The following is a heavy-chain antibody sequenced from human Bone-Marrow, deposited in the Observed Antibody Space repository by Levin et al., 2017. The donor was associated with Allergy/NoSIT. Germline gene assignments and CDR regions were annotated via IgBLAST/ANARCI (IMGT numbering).Heavy chain of an antibody. J-gene: IGHJ4*02. CDR1: GGSISSSSYY. CDR3: TRSTYYHFWSGVYFDY. CDR2: IYYNGGT. D-gene: IGHD3-3*01. Sequence: SQTLSLTCTVSGGSISSSSYYWGWIRQPPGKGLEWIGSIYYNGGTYYNPSLKSRVTISVDTSKNQFSLKLSSVTAADTAVYYCTRSTYYHFWSGVYFDYWGQGTLVTVSS. V-gene: IGHV4-39*01.